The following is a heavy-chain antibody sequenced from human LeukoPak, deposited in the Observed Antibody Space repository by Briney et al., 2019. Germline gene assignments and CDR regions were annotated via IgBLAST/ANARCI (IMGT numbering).Heavy chain of an antibody. CDR3: ARDERLLSSLR. CDR1: GFTFSNYG. J-gene: IGHJ4*02. Sequence: GGSLRLSCAASGFTFSNYGLSWVRQAPGKGLEWVSGITGSGGSTYYADSVKGRFTISRDNSKNTLYLQMNSLRAEDTAIYYCARDERLLSSLRWGQGTLVTVSS. CDR2: ITGSGGST. D-gene: IGHD3-3*01. V-gene: IGHV3-23*01.